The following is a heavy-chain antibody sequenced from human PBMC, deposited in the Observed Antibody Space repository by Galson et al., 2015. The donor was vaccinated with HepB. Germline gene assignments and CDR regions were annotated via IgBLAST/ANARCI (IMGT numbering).Heavy chain of an antibody. CDR3: ARAAREGVTYFDY. CDR1: GYTFTSYA. D-gene: IGHD3-10*01. V-gene: IGHV1-69*13. Sequence: SVKVSCKASGYTFTSYAISWVRQAPGQGLEWMGGIIPIFGTANYAQKFQGRVTITADESTSKAYMELSSLRSEDTAVYYCARAAREGVTYFDYWGQGTLVTVSS. J-gene: IGHJ4*02. CDR2: IIPIFGTA.